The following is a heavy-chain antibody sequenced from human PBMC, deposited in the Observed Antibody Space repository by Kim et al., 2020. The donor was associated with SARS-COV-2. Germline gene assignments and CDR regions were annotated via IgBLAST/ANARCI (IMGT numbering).Heavy chain of an antibody. Sequence: GGSLRLSCAASGFTFSSYAMHWVRQAPGKGLEWVAVISYDGSNKYYADSVKGRFTISRDNSKNTLYLQMNSLRAEDTAVYYCARDLGEEYYFDYWGQGTLVTVSS. CDR2: ISYDGSNK. CDR3: ARDLGEEYYFDY. J-gene: IGHJ4*02. D-gene: IGHD3-10*01. V-gene: IGHV3-30*04. CDR1: GFTFSSYA.